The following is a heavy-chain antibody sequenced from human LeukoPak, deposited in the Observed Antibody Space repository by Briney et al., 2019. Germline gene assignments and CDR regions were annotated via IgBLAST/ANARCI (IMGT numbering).Heavy chain of an antibody. CDR1: GFTVSYSH. V-gene: IGHV3-53*01. J-gene: IGHJ4*02. CDR2: IYSGGST. CDR3: ARGLNRSYYDY. Sequence: GGSLRLSCAASGFTVSYSHMSWARQAPGKGLEWVSVIYSGGSTYYADSVKGRFTISRDNSKNTLCLQMNSLRAEDTDVYYCARGLNRSYYDYWGQGTLVTVSS.